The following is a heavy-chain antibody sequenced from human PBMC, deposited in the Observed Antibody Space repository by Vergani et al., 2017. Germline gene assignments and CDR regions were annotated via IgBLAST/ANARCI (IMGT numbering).Heavy chain of an antibody. Sequence: EVQLLESGGDLVQPGGSLRLSCAASGFTFNHYAMNWVRQAPGKGLEWVSGISGSGGSTYYAGSVKGRFTISRDSSKNTLYLQMNSLRAGDTAVYYCADANPRNGRYDYLYYYHAMDVWGQGTTVPVAS. CDR1: GFTFNHYA. J-gene: IGHJ6*02. CDR3: ADANPRNGRYDYLYYYHAMDV. CDR2: ISGSGGST. V-gene: IGHV3-23*01. D-gene: IGHD5-12*01.